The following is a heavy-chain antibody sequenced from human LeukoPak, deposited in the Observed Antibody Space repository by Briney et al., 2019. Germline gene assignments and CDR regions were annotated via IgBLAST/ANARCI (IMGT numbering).Heavy chain of an antibody. V-gene: IGHV3-23*01. D-gene: IGHD6-19*01. CDR2: ITASARTT. J-gene: IGHJ4*02. Sequence: GRTLRLSCEASGFNFRDYGMNWVRQAPGKGLEWVSGITASARTTYYADSVKGRSTIYSDNSKNTLSLQMSSLRAEDTAVYYCAKDLDGSGMYGGTDSWGQGTPVTVSS. CDR3: AKDLDGSGMYGGTDS. CDR1: GFNFRDYG.